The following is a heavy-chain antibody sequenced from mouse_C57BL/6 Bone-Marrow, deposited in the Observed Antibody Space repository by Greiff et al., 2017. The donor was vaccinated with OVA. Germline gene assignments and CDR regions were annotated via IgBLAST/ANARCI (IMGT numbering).Heavy chain of an antibody. J-gene: IGHJ1*03. CDR2: IYPRSGNT. CDR1: GYTFTSYG. CDR3: ARRGPYYYGSSYWYFDV. Sequence: VKLQESGAELARPGASVKLSCKASGYTFTSYGISWVKQRTGQGLEWIGEIYPRSGNTYYNEKFKGKATLTADKSSSTAYMELRSLTSEDSAVYFCARRGPYYYGSSYWYFDVWGTGTTVTVSS. D-gene: IGHD1-1*01. V-gene: IGHV1-81*01.